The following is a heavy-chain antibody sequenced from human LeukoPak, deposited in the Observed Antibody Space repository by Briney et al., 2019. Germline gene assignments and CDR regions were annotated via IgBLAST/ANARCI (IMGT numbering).Heavy chain of an antibody. CDR1: GGPISSYY. CDR2: IYYSGST. D-gene: IGHD2-2*02. V-gene: IGHV4-59*01. J-gene: IGHJ6*02. Sequence: SETLSLTCTISGGPISSYYWSWIRQPPGKGLEWIGYIYYSGSTNYNPSLKSRVTISLDTSKNQFFLKLSSVTAADTAVYYCARTILGYCSSTSCYRDYYYYGMDVWGQGTTVTVSS. CDR3: ARTILGYCSSTSCYRDYYYYGMDV.